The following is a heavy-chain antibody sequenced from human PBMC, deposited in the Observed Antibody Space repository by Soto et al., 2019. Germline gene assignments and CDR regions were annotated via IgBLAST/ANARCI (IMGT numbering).Heavy chain of an antibody. CDR1: SGSISSSTYY. J-gene: IGHJ4*02. V-gene: IGHV4-39*01. CDR3: ARRDYYDRSGYYYRDYFDY. Sequence: QLQLQESGPGLVKPSETLSLTCTVSSGSISSSTYYWGWIRQPPGKGLEWIGSIYYTGSTYYNPSLKSRVTTSVDTSKTQFSLKLSSVTAADTAVYYCARRDYYDRSGYYYRDYFDYWGQGTLVTVSS. CDR2: IYYTGST. D-gene: IGHD3-22*01.